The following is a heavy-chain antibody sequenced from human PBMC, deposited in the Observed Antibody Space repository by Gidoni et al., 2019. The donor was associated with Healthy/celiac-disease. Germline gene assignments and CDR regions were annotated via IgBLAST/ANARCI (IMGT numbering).Heavy chain of an antibody. CDR1: GGPISSGGYY. D-gene: IGHD3-10*01. CDR2: IYYSGST. Sequence: QVQLQESGPGLVKPSQTLSLTCTVSGGPISSGGYYWSWIRQHPGKGLEWIGYIYYSGSTYYNPSLKSRVTISVDTSKNQFSLKLSSVTAADTAVYYCARGRGVVLYYFDYWGQGTLVTVSS. J-gene: IGHJ4*02. V-gene: IGHV4-31*03. CDR3: ARGRGVVLYYFDY.